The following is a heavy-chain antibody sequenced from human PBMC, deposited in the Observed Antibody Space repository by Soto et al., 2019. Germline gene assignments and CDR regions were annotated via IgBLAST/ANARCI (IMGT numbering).Heavy chain of an antibody. CDR1: GGTFSSYA. D-gene: IGHD3-22*01. CDR3: ASLPDDSSGNDAFDI. V-gene: IGHV1-69*06. J-gene: IGHJ3*02. Sequence: SVKVSCKASGGTFSSYAISWVRQAPGQGLEWMGGIIPIFGTANYAQKFQGRVTITADKSTSTAYMELSSLRSEDTAVYYCASLPDDSSGNDAFDIWGQGTMVTVS. CDR2: IIPIFGTA.